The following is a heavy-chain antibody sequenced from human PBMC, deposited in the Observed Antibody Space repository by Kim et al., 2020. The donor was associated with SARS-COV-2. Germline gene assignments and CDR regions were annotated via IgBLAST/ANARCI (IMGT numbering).Heavy chain of an antibody. D-gene: IGHD2-2*01. CDR3: ARGGLNTAVTKEPGHC. Sequence: ASVKVSCKASGYTFTNYGIIWVRQAPGQGLEWLGWINPFNGNTNYAQKVQGRITLTTDTSTTTAYMELGSLRSDDTAVYFCARGGLNTAVTKEPGHCWDEGILVTVSA. V-gene: IGHV1-18*01. CDR2: INPFNGNT. J-gene: IGHJ4*01. CDR1: GYTFTNYG.